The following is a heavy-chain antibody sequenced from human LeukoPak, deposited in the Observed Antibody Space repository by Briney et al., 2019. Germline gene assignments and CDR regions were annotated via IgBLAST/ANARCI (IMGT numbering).Heavy chain of an antibody. Sequence: PGGSLRLSCAASGFTFSSYGMHWVRQAPGKGLEWVAVIWYDGSNKYYADSVKGRFTISRDNSKNTLYLQMNSLRAEDTAVYYCARVGPYYGSGSYYTDYYYGMDVWGQGTTVTVSS. V-gene: IGHV3-33*01. CDR2: IWYDGSNK. CDR3: ARVGPYYGSGSYYTDYYYGMDV. D-gene: IGHD3-10*01. CDR1: GFTFSSYG. J-gene: IGHJ6*02.